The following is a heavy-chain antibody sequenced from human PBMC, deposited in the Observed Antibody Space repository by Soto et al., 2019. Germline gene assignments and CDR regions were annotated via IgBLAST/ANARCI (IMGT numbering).Heavy chain of an antibody. CDR3: ARAGPNPAAAGRNFDY. CDR1: GFTVSSNY. J-gene: IGHJ4*02. D-gene: IGHD6-13*01. Sequence: EVQLVESGGGLVQPGGSLRLSCAASGFTVSSNYMSWVRQAPGKGLEWVSVIYSGGSTYYADSVKGRFTISRDNSKNTRYLHMNSLRAEDTAVYYCARAGPNPAAAGRNFDYWGQGTLVTVSS. CDR2: IYSGGST. V-gene: IGHV3-66*01.